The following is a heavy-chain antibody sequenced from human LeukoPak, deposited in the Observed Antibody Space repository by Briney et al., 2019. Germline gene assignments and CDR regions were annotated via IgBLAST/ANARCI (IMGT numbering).Heavy chain of an antibody. CDR3: AKQIAVAGTGGY. CDR2: ISGSGGST. Sequence: GGTLRLSCAASGFTFSSYGLNWVRQAPGKGLEWVSVISGSGGSTYYADSVKGRFTISRDNSKNTLYLQMNSLRAEDTAVYYCAKQIAVAGTGGYWGQGTLVTVSS. CDR1: GFTFSSYG. J-gene: IGHJ4*02. D-gene: IGHD6-19*01. V-gene: IGHV3-23*01.